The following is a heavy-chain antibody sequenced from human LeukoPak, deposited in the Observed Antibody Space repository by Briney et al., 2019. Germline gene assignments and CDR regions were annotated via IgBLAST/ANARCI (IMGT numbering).Heavy chain of an antibody. J-gene: IGHJ4*02. Sequence: SETLSLTCTVSGGSISSGDYFWSWIRQPPGKGREWIGYIYYIGSTYYSPSLKSRITMSVDTSKNQFSLKLSSVTAADTAVYYCARLFRYSGSYSFDYWGQGTLVTVSS. CDR3: ARLFRYSGSYSFDY. CDR2: IYYIGST. CDR1: GGSISSGDYF. D-gene: IGHD1-26*01. V-gene: IGHV4-30-4*08.